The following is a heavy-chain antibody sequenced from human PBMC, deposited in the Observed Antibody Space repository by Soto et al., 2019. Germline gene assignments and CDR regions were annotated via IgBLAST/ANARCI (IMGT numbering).Heavy chain of an antibody. CDR2: IRSKANSYAT. CDR1: GFTFSGSA. CDR3: TSGGYGD. D-gene: IGHD5-12*01. Sequence: EVQLVESGGGLVQPGGSPKLSCAASGFTFSGSAMHWVRQASGKGLEWVGRIRSKANSYATAYAASVKGRFTISRDDSKNTWYLQLNSLKTEDTAVYYCTSGGYGDWGQGTLVTVSS. J-gene: IGHJ4*02. V-gene: IGHV3-73*01.